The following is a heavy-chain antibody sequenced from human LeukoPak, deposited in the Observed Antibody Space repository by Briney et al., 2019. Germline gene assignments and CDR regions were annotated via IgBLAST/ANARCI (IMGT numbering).Heavy chain of an antibody. CDR3: ARVEVGVGLDY. CDR1: GGSFSGYY. D-gene: IGHD1-26*01. CDR2: INHSGST. Sequence: SETLSLTCAVYGGSFSGYYWSWIRQPPGKGLEWIGEINHSGSTNYNPSLKSRVTISVDTSKNQFSLKLSSVTAADTAVYYCARVEVGVGLDYWGQGTLVTVSS. J-gene: IGHJ4*02. V-gene: IGHV4-34*01.